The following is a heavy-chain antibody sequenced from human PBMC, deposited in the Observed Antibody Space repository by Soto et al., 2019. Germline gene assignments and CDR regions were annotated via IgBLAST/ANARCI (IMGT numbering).Heavy chain of an antibody. V-gene: IGHV3-9*02. D-gene: IGHD3-16*01. CDR2: IYYNSDRI. CDR3: VKDVLPGGADY. J-gene: IGHJ4*02. CDR1: GFTSNDYA. Sequence: EVKLVESGGGLVQPGRSLRLSCAASGFTSNDYAMHWVRQAPGKGLEWVSGIYYNSDRIDYGDSVKGRFATSRDNAKNSLHLQMNSLRPEDTAVYYCVKDVLPGGADYWGPGTLVTVSS.